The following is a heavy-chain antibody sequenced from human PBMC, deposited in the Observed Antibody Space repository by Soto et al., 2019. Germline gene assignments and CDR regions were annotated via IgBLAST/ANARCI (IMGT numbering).Heavy chain of an antibody. CDR1: GDTISNRSYY. J-gene: IGHJ4*02. V-gene: IGHV4-39*01. Sequence: SETLSLPCAVSGDTISNRSYYWGWIRQTPGKGLEWIGSIYYSGSTYYNPSLKSRVTISVDTSKNQFSLKLSSVTAADTAVYYCARHYSGSYLGPFDYWGQGTLVTVS. CDR3: ARHYSGSYLGPFDY. CDR2: IYYSGST. D-gene: IGHD1-26*01.